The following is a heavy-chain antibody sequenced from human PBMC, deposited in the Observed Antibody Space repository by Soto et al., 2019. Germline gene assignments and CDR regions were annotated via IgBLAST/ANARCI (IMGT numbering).Heavy chain of an antibody. J-gene: IGHJ5*02. Sequence: EVQLVESGGGLVQPGGSLRLSCAASGFTFSSYSMNWVRQAPGKGLEWVSYISSSSSTIYYADSVKGRFTISRDNAKNSLYLQMNSLRDEDTAVYYCARGDNDSIGYYSLNWFDPWGQGTLVTVSS. CDR2: ISSSSSTI. V-gene: IGHV3-48*02. D-gene: IGHD3-22*01. CDR3: ARGDNDSIGYYSLNWFDP. CDR1: GFTFSSYS.